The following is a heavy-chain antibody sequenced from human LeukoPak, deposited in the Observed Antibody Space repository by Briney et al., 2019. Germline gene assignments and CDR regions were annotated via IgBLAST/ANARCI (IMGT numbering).Heavy chain of an antibody. J-gene: IGHJ5*02. D-gene: IGHD3-10*01. CDR1: GFTFSSYG. CDR2: ISGSGGRT. V-gene: IGHV3-23*01. Sequence: GGSLRLSCAASGFTFSSYGMSWVRQAPGKGLEWVSAISGSGGRTYYADSVKGRFTFSRDNSKNTLYLQMDSLRAEDTAVYYCARASGPLWFGSNWFDPWGQGTLVTVSS. CDR3: ARASGPLWFGSNWFDP.